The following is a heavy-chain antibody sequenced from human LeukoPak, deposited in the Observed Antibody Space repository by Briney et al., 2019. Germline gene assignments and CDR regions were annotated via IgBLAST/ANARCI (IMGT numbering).Heavy chain of an antibody. CDR1: GFNFSDSR. Sequence: PGGSLRLSCVTSGFNFSDSRITWVRQAPGKGPQWVANVNRDGTEKHFLDSVEGRFTISRDNAKKSLYLQMSSLRPQDTAVYFCVRGDWYFESWGQGTLVTVSS. D-gene: IGHD2-21*01. V-gene: IGHV3-7*04. CDR3: VRGDWYFES. J-gene: IGHJ4*02. CDR2: VNRDGTEK.